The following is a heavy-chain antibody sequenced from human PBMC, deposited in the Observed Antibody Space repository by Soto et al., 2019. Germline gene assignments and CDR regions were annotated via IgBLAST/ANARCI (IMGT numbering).Heavy chain of an antibody. CDR1: GFTFSSYA. V-gene: IGHV3-23*01. Sequence: EVQLLESGGGLVQPGGSLRLSCAASGFTFSSYAMTWVRQAPGKGLESVSSITGSGGSTYYADSVRGRFTISRDNSKNSLFVHMNSLRAEDTAIYYCAKCGSSISCSPTVFDPWGHGTLVTVS. J-gene: IGHJ5*02. CDR3: AKCGSSISCSPTVFDP. D-gene: IGHD2-2*01. CDR2: ITGSGGST.